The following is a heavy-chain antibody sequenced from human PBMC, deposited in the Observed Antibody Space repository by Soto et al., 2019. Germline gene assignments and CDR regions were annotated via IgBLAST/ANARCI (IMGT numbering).Heavy chain of an antibody. CDR3: ARQIYDSDTGPNFQYYFDS. D-gene: IGHD3-22*01. V-gene: IGHV5-10-1*01. CDR1: GYSFAGYW. CDR2: IDPSDSQT. Sequence: GESLKISCKGSGYSFAGYWITWVRQKPGKGLEWMGRIDPSDSQTYYSPSFRGHVTISVTKSITTVFLQWSSLRASDTALYYCARQIYDSDTGPNFQYYFDSWGQGTPVTVSS. J-gene: IGHJ4*02.